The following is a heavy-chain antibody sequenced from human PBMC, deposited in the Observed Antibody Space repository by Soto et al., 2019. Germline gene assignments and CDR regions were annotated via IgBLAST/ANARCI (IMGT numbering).Heavy chain of an antibody. CDR3: ARDLAAGDY. V-gene: IGHV1-46*01. CDR2: FNPTSGST. CDR1: GYTFINYY. D-gene: IGHD6-13*01. J-gene: IGHJ4*02. Sequence: QVQLVQSGAEVKKPAASVTLSCKASGYTFINYYIHWVRQDPGQGLEWMGIFNPTSGSTNYSQKYQGTVTLTVDTYTRTVYMELSSLRFDDTAVYYCARDLAAGDYWGQGTLVTVSS.